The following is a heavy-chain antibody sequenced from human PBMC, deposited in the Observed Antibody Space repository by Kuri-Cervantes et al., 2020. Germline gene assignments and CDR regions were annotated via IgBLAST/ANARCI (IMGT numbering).Heavy chain of an antibody. CDR2: LYHSGTT. Sequence: SETLSLTCTVSGGSVSSGYYWGWIRQPPGKGLEWIGSLYHSGTTYYSSSLKSRVTISVDTSKNQFSLKLNSVTVADTAVYYCARGDYYGSLDVWGKGTTVTVSS. CDR3: ARGDYYGSLDV. D-gene: IGHD3-10*01. J-gene: IGHJ6*04. CDR1: GGSVSSGYY. V-gene: IGHV4-38-2*02.